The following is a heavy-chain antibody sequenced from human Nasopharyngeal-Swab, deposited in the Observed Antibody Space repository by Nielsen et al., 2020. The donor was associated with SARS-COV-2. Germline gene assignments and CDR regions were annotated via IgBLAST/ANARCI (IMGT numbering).Heavy chain of an antibody. Sequence: GVLKISRAASGFTFSSYAMTGVRQAPGKGREWVSALSASGGSTYYADAVRGRFTISRDNSKNTLHLEMNSLRAEDTAVYYCAKSDAAEPVAVTDYYFDYWGQGTLVTVSS. V-gene: IGHV3-23*01. D-gene: IGHD6-19*01. J-gene: IGHJ4*02. CDR1: GFTFSSYA. CDR2: LSASGGST. CDR3: AKSDAAEPVAVTDYYFDY.